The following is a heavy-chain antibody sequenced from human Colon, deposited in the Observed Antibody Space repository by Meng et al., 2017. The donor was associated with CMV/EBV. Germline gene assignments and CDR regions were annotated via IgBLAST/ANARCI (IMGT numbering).Heavy chain of an antibody. CDR1: VGSSCSSC. CDR3: APNGNLGVAAY. D-gene: IGHD1-14*01. J-gene: IGHJ4*02. V-gene: IGHV4-4*07. CDR2: AYSSGNT. Sequence: QVQSGDTGAEPVTPSQSLFSACCASVGSSCSSCWRGSPRPEGKGVGWFERAYSSGNTNYNPSVKSRVTISTDKSKNPLSLNIIAVKAADTAVYYCAPNGNLGVAAYWGQGTLVTVSS.